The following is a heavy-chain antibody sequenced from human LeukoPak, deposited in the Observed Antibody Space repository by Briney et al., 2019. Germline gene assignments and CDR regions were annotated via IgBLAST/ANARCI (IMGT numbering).Heavy chain of an antibody. D-gene: IGHD5-18*01. J-gene: IGHJ4*02. CDR2: SYYSGST. V-gene: IGHV4-61*08. CDR3: ARAGGGYSFDY. Sequence: SQTLSLTCTVSGGSISSGGYFWSWIRQHPGKGLEWIGYSYYSGSTTHNPSLQSRVTISVDTSRNQFSLKLTSVTAADTAVYYCARAGGGYSFDYWGQGTLVTVSS. CDR1: GGSISSGGYF.